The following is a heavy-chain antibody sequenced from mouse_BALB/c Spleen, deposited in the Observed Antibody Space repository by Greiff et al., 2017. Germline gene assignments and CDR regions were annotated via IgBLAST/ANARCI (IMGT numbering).Heavy chain of an antibody. CDR2: IDPANGNT. CDR1: GFNIKDTY. J-gene: IGHJ2*01. CDR3: ARCFDYDGRFDY. V-gene: IGHV14-3*02. D-gene: IGHD2-4*01. Sequence: EVKLMESGAELVKPGASVKLSCTASGFNIKDTYMHWVKQRPEQGLEWIGRIDPANGNTKYDPKFQGKATITADTSSNTAYLQLSSLTSEDTAVYYCARCFDYDGRFDYWGQGTTLTVSS.